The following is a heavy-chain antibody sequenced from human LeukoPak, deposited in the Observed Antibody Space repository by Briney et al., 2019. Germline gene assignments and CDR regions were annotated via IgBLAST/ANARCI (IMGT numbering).Heavy chain of an antibody. J-gene: IGHJ4*02. CDR2: ISSNGGYT. CDR3: AKGTRITMIGVAEFDY. CDR1: GFTFSNYA. Sequence: GGSLRLSCSASGFTFSNYARHWVRQAPGKGLEYVSVISSNGGYTYYADSVKGRFTISRDNSKNTLYLQMSSLRPEDTAVYYCAKGTRITMIGVAEFDYWGQGTLVTVSP. V-gene: IGHV3-64D*06. D-gene: IGHD3-22*01.